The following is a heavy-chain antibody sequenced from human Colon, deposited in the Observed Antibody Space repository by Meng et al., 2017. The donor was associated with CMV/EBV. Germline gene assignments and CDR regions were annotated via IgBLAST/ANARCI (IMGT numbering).Heavy chain of an antibody. CDR2: IKRKSDGGTL. CDR1: GFTFSNAW. D-gene: IGHD2-21*01. V-gene: IGHV3-15*01. Sequence: EVQLVESGGGLVKPGGSLRLSCAASGFTFSNAWMSWVRQAPGKGLEWVGRIKRKSDGGTLDYAAPVKGRFSISRDDAKNTLYLEMNSLKIEDTAVYYCSGGAVMSDTDYWGHGTLVTVSS. J-gene: IGHJ4*01. CDR3: SGGAVMSDTDY.